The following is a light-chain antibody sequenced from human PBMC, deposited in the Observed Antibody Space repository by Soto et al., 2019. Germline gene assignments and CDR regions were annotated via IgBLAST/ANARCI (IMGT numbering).Light chain of an antibody. CDR1: QSVSSN. CDR3: QQYNNWPQT. J-gene: IGKJ1*01. V-gene: IGKV3-15*01. CDR2: GAS. Sequence: EIVITQSPATLSVSPGERATLSCRASQSVSSNLAWYQQKPGQAPRLVIYGASTRATDIPARFSGSGSGTEFTLTISSLQSEDFAEYHCQQYNNWPQTFGQGTKVDIK.